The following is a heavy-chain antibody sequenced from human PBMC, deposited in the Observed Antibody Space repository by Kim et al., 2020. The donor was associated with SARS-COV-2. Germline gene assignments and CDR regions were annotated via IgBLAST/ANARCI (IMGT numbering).Heavy chain of an antibody. Sequence: SETLSLTCAVYGGSFSGYYWSWIRQPPGKGLEWIGEINHSGSTNYNPSLKSRVTISVDTSKNQFSLKLSSVTAADTAVYYCARADGLRYFDWSKHGMDVWGQGTTVTVSS. CDR1: GGSFSGYY. V-gene: IGHV4-34*01. D-gene: IGHD3-9*01. CDR3: ARADGLRYFDWSKHGMDV. J-gene: IGHJ6*02. CDR2: INHSGST.